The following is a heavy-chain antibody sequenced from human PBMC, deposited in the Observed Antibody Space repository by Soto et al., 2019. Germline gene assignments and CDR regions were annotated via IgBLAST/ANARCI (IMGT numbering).Heavy chain of an antibody. V-gene: IGHV3-30*04. Sequence: QVQLVESGGGVVQPGRSLRLSCVASGFTFSSYAMQWVRQAPGKGLEWVTVISYDGRNEYYADSVKGRFTISRDNSVNTLYLHMNSLRPEDTAVYFCARLMDIAAIVAATRHGGQGTLVTVSS. CDR2: ISYDGRNE. D-gene: IGHD2-15*01. J-gene: IGHJ4*02. CDR1: GFTFSSYA. CDR3: ARLMDIAAIVAATRH.